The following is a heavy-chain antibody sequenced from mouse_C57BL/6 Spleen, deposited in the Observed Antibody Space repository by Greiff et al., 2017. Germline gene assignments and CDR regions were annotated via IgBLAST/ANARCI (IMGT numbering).Heavy chain of an antibody. CDR3: ARKGIYYDYDGFAY. J-gene: IGHJ3*01. D-gene: IGHD2-4*01. Sequence: VQLQQPGAELVKPGASVKLSCKASGYTFTSYWMHWVKPRPGQGLEWIGMIHPNSGSTNYNEKFKSKATLTVDKSSSTAYMQLSSLTSEDSAVYYCARKGIYYDYDGFAYWGQGTLVTVSA. V-gene: IGHV1-64*01. CDR2: IHPNSGST. CDR1: GYTFTSYW.